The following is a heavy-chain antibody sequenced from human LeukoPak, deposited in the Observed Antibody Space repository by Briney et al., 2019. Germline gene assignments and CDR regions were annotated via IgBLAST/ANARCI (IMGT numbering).Heavy chain of an antibody. CDR3: AKDLPTSYYYSSGNFDY. V-gene: IGHV3-23*01. CDR2: ISGSGGST. D-gene: IGHD3-10*01. J-gene: IGHJ4*02. CDR1: GFTFSSYA. Sequence: GGSLRLSCAASGFTFSSYAMSWVRQAPGKGLEWVSAISGSGGSTYYADSVKGRFTISRDNSKNTLYLQMNSLRAEDTAAYYCAKDLPTSYYYSSGNFDYWGQGTLVTVSS.